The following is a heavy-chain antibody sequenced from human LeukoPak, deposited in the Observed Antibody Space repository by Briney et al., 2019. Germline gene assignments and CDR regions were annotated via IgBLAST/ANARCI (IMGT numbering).Heavy chain of an antibody. CDR3: ARGSYEWSFVGLSWWFDP. V-gene: IGHV4-34*01. Sequence: SETLSLTCSVYGGSLSGYYWSWIRQTPGQGLELIGEINHSGSTTYYPSFKSRVTISVDKSKNQFSLKLSSVTAADTAVYYCARGSYEWSFVGLSWWFDPWGQGTLVTVSS. J-gene: IGHJ5*02. CDR2: INHSGST. D-gene: IGHD3-3*01. CDR1: GGSLSGYY.